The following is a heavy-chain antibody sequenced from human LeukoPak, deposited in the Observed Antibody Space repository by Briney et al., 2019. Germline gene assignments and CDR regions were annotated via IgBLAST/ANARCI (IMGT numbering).Heavy chain of an antibody. D-gene: IGHD3-10*01. CDR3: KSNYYGSGSYFLDY. Sequence: GSSVKVSCKASGGTFSSYAISWVRQAPGQGLEWMGRTIPILGIANYAQKFQGRVTITADKSTSTAYMELSSLRSEDTAVYYCKSNYYGSGSYFLDYWGQGTLVTVSS. J-gene: IGHJ4*02. CDR1: GGTFSSYA. V-gene: IGHV1-69*04. CDR2: TIPILGIA.